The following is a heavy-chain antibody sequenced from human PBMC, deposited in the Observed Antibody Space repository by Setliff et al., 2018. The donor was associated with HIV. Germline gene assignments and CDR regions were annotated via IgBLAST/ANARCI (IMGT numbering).Heavy chain of an antibody. CDR3: ARRDRFSIDY. CDR1: GGSISSYY. CDR2: IYYSGST. J-gene: IGHJ4*02. V-gene: IGHV4-59*08. Sequence: PSETLSLTCTVSGGSISSYYWSWIRQPPGKGLEWIGYIYYSGSTNYNPSLKSRVTISVDTSKNQFSLKLSSVTAADTAVYYCARRDRFSIDYWGQGTLVTVSS. D-gene: IGHD3-3*01.